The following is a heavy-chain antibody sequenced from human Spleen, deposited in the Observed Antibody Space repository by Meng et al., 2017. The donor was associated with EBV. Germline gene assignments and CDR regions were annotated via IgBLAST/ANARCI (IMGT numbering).Heavy chain of an antibody. CDR2: PCSPGST. Sequence: SGPAPAIPSQTLSVTYTCSRASITTMSFYWGVVRHTPGTRLSLLGRPCSPGSTSYSPSLNRRVTISADTSRRKFSLKFNSVTPADTAAYCCARLEGDGTGSYFVTWGQGTLVNVSS. J-gene: IGHJ5*02. CDR1: RASITTMSFY. CDR3: ARLEGDGTGSYFVT. V-gene: IGHV4-39*01. D-gene: IGHD3-10*01.